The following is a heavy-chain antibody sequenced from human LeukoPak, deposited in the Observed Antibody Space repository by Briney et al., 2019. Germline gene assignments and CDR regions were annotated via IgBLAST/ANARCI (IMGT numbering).Heavy chain of an antibody. CDR3: ARAPVGATCFDY. CDR1: GFTFSSYC. V-gene: IGHV3-74*01. Sequence: GGSLRLSCAASGFTFSSYCMHWVRKAPGKGLVWVSRINSDGSSTSYADSVKGRFTTSRDNAKNTLYLQMNSLRAEDTAVYYCARAPVGATCFDYWGQGTLVTVSS. J-gene: IGHJ4*02. D-gene: IGHD1-26*01. CDR2: INSDGSST.